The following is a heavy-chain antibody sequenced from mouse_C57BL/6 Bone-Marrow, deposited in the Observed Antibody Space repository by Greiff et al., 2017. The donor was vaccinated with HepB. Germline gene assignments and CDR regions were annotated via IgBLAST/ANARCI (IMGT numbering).Heavy chain of an antibody. CDR1: GYTFTEYT. Sequence: QVQLKESGAELVKPGASVKLSCKASGYTFTEYTIHWVKQRSGQGLEWIGWFYPGSGSIKYNEKFKDKATLTADKSSSTVYMEISRLTSEDSAVYFSARHEEDYYGSSYEAWFAYWGQGTLVTVSA. D-gene: IGHD1-1*01. V-gene: IGHV1-62-2*01. CDR3: ARHEEDYYGSSYEAWFAY. CDR2: FYPGSGSI. J-gene: IGHJ3*01.